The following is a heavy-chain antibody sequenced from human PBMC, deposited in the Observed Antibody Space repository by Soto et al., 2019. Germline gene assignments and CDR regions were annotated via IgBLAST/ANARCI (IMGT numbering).Heavy chain of an antibody. CDR2: FDPEDGET. CDR3: ARDSVEGGGGTWVYYYGMDV. J-gene: IGHJ6*02. D-gene: IGHD1-26*01. Sequence: GASVKVSCKVSGYTITELSMHWVRQAPGKGLEWMGGFDPEDGETIYAQKFQGRVTMTGDTSTSTVYMELSSLRSEDTAVYYCARDSVEGGGGTWVYYYGMDVWGQGTTVTVSS. CDR1: GYTITELS. V-gene: IGHV1-24*01.